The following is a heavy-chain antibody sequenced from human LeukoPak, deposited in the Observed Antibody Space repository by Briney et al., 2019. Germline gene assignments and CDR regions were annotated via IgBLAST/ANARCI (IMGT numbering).Heavy chain of an antibody. CDR2: ISGSGGGT. CDR1: GITLSNYG. J-gene: IGHJ4*02. V-gene: IGHV3-23*01. D-gene: IGHD3-22*01. CDR3: AKRGVVIRVILVGFHKEAYYFDS. Sequence: GSLRLSCVVSGITLSNYGMSWVRQAPGKGLEWVAGISGSGGGTKCADSVKGRFTISRDNRKNTLYLQMNSLRAEDTAMYFCAKRGVVIRVILVGFHKEAYYFDSWGQGALVTVSS.